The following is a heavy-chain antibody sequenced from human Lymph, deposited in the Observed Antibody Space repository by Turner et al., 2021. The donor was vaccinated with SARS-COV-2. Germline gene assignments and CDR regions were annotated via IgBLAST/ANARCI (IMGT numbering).Heavy chain of an antibody. CDR2: ISGSGGST. D-gene: IGHD2-2*02. CDR1: GFTSRSYG. CDR3: AKDRVVPPAIWNYYYYYGMDV. V-gene: IGHV3-23*01. J-gene: IGHJ6*02. Sequence: EVQLLESGGGVVQPGGSLRLSCAASGFTSRSYGMSWVLQAPGKGLEWVSVISGSGGSTYYADSVKGRFTISRDNSKNTLYLQMNSLRAEDTAVYYCAKDRVVPPAIWNYYYYYGMDVWGQGTTVTVSS.